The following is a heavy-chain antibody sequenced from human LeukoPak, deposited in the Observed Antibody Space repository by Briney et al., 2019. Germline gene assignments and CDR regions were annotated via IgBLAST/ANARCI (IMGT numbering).Heavy chain of an antibody. CDR2: ISNDGSKK. V-gene: IGHV3-30*18. Sequence: GGSLRLSCAASGFTFSYYAMRWVRQAPGKGLEWVAVISNDGSKKSYIDSVKGRFTVSSDKSTDTLYLQMNSLRPEDTAVYYCAKDRSPTGSYYGMDVWGQGTTVIVSS. CDR1: GFTFSYYA. J-gene: IGHJ6*02. D-gene: IGHD1-1*01. CDR3: AKDRSPTGSYYGMDV.